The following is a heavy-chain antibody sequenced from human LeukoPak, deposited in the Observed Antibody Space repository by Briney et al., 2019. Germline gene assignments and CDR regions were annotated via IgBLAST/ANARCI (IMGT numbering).Heavy chain of an antibody. J-gene: IGHJ4*02. CDR3: ARDGVLLWFGESVPHFDY. V-gene: IGHV3-48*01. Sequence: GGSLRLSCAASGFTFSSYSMTWVRQAPGKGLEWVSYISSSSSTIYYADSVKGRFTISRDNAKNSLYLQMNSLRAEDTAVYYCARDGVLLWFGESVPHFDYWGQGTLVTVSS. CDR1: GFTFSSYS. D-gene: IGHD3-10*01. CDR2: ISSSSSTI.